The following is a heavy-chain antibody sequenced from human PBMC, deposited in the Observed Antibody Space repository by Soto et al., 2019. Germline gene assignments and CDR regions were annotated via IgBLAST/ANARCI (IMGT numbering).Heavy chain of an antibody. CDR2: ISPSGGST. CDR1: GYTFTSYY. CDR3: ARDYGRGYIGS. D-gene: IGHD1-1*01. V-gene: IGHV1-46*01. Sequence: ASVKVSCKAAGYTFTSYYMHWVRQAPGQGLEWMGIISPSGGSTSYAQKFQGRVTITRDTSTSTVYIAVWRRRSEDTPVYYCARDYGRGYIGSWGRGTLGTVAS. J-gene: IGHJ5*01.